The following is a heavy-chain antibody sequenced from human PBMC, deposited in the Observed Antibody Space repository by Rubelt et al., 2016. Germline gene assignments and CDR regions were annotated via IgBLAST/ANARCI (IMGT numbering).Heavy chain of an antibody. J-gene: IGHJ4*02. CDR3: ARSDIVATITDY. D-gene: IGHD5-12*01. CDR2: ISSSGSTI. Sequence: EVQLVESGGGLVQPGGSLRLSCAASGFTFSSYEMNWVRQAPGKGLEWVSYISSSGSTIYYDDSVKGRFTISRDNAKNSLYLQMNGLRAEDTAVYYCARSDIVATITDYWGQGTLVTVSS. CDR1: GFTFSSYE. V-gene: IGHV3-48*03.